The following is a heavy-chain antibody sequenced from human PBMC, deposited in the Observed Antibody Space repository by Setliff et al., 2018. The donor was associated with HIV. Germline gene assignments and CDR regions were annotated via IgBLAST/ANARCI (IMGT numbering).Heavy chain of an antibody. D-gene: IGHD3-22*01. CDR3: ARDGYFYDSSGHLAYYFDY. CDR2: INTYTGSP. Sequence: ASVKVSCKASGYTFTSYGLSWVRQAPGQGLEWMGWINTYTGSPTYAQDFTGRFLFSLDTSVSTAYLEISSLKAEDIAVYYCARDGYFYDSSGHLAYYFDYWGQGTLGTVSS. CDR1: GYTFTSYG. V-gene: IGHV7-4-1*02. J-gene: IGHJ4*02.